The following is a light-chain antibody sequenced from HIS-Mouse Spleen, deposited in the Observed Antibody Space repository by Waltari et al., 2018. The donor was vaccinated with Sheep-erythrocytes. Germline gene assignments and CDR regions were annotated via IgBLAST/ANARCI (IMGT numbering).Light chain of an antibody. J-gene: IGLJ1*01. CDR2: DVS. CDR3: CSYAGSYNHV. CDR1: SSDVGGYNY. V-gene: IGLV2-11*01. Sequence: QSALTQPRSVSGSPGQSVTISCTGTSSDVGGYNYVSWYPQHPGKPPKLMIYDVSKRPSWVPDRFSGSKSGNTASLTISGLQAEDEADYYCCSYAGSYNHVFATGTKVTVL.